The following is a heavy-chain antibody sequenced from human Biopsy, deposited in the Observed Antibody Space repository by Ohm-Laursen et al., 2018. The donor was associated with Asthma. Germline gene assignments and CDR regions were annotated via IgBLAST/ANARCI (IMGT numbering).Heavy chain of an antibody. D-gene: IGHD3-22*01. CDR3: ARQSGQDYGDSSGFDI. CDR1: GFVFSQCG. CDR2: VSSDGHNK. Sequence: SLRLSCSASGFVFSQCGMHWVRQGPGKGLDWVALVSSDGHNKYYEDSVKGRFTISRDNSRNRLYLQINRLTVEDSAVYFCARQSGQDYGDSSGFDIWGQGTKVAVSS. V-gene: IGHV3-30*03. J-gene: IGHJ3*02.